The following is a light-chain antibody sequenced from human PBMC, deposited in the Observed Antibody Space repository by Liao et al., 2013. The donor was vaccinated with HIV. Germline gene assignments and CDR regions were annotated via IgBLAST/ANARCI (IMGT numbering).Light chain of an antibody. J-gene: IGLJ2*01. V-gene: IGLV3-1*01. CDR1: ALPNQY. Sequence: SYELTQPPSVSVSPGQTARIACSGDALPNQYAYWYQQRPGQSPVLVIYQDSKRPSGIPGRFSGSSSENTGTLTISGTQPMDEADYYCQVWDRDTALFGGGTKLTVL. CDR2: QDS. CDR3: QVWDRDTAL.